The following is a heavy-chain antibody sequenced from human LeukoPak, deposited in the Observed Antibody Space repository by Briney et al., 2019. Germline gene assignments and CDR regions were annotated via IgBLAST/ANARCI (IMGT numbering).Heavy chain of an antibody. V-gene: IGHV3-30-3*01. CDR2: ISYDGSNK. CDR1: GFTFSSYA. CDR3: PSDGFAYGEGRLDY. D-gene: IGHD4-17*01. Sequence: GGSLRLSCAASGFTFSSYAMHWVRQAPGKGLEWVAVISYDGSNKYYADSVKGRFTISRDNSKNTLYLQMNSLRAEDTAVYYCPSDGFAYGEGRLDYWGQGTLVTLSS. J-gene: IGHJ4*02.